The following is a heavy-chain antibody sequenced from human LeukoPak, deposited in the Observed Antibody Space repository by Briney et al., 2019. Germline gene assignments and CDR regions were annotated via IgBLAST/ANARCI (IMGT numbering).Heavy chain of an antibody. J-gene: IGHJ4*02. D-gene: IGHD4-11*01. CDR2: IYYSGST. CDR1: GGSISSSSYY. CDR3: ARAPRGVTTLFDY. Sequence: PSETLFLTCTVSGGSISSSSYYWGWIRQPPGKGLEWIGSIYYSGSTYYNPSLKSRVTISVDTSKNQFSLKLSSVTAADTAVYYCARAPRGVTTLFDYWGQGTLVTVSS. V-gene: IGHV4-39*07.